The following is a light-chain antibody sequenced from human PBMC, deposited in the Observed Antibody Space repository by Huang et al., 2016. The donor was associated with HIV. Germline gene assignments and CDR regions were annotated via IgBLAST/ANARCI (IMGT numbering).Light chain of an antibody. CDR1: QNIHNH. CDR3: QQRTEWLT. Sequence: IVLTQSPATRSLYVGETISLSCRANQNIHNHLAWYQQRPGQPPRLIIYDASYRVTGVPARFSGSGSGTDFTLTITGLEPEDFAIYYCQQRTEWLTFGGGT. J-gene: IGKJ4*01. CDR2: DAS. V-gene: IGKV3-11*01.